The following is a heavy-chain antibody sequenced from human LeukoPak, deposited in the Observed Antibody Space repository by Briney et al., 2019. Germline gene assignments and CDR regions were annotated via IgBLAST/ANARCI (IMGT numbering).Heavy chain of an antibody. CDR2: INHSGST. V-gene: IGHV4-34*01. D-gene: IGHD3-10*01. CDR3: ARKAYYYGSGSYNY. CDR1: GGSFSGYY. Sequence: SETLSLTCAVYGGSFSGYYWSWIRQPPGKGLEWIGEINHSGSTNYNPSLKSRVTISVDTSKNQFSLKLSSVTAADTAVYYCARKAYYYGSGSYNYRGQGTLVTVSS. J-gene: IGHJ4*02.